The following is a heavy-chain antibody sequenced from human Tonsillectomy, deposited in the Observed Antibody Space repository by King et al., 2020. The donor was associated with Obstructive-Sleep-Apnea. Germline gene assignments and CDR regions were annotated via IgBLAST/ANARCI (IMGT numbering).Heavy chain of an antibody. J-gene: IGHJ4*02. CDR2: ISYDGSNK. CDR3: APKYNWNHCVDY. D-gene: IGHD1-14*01. V-gene: IGHV3-30*03. Sequence: VQLVESGGGVVQPGRSLRLSCAASGFTFSSYGMHWVRQAPGKGLEWVAVISYDGSNKYYADSVKGRFTISRDNSKNTLYLQMNSLRAEDTAVYYCAPKYNWNHCVDYWGQGTLAT. CDR1: GFTFSSYG.